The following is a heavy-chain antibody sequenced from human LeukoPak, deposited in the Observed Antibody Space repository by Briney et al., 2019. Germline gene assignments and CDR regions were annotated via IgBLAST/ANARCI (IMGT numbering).Heavy chain of an antibody. Sequence: GGALRLSCAVSGFVFRHYTMTWVRQGPGKGLEWVSSINGSGDVTLYADSVMGRFTISRDNAKNTVSLQMNNLRAEDTAVYYCAKSDCGSAGCKLLNSWGQGTLVTASS. CDR1: GFVFRHYT. D-gene: IGHD3-10*01. V-gene: IGHV3-23*01. CDR3: AKSDCGSAGCKLLNS. J-gene: IGHJ5*02. CDR2: INGSGDVT.